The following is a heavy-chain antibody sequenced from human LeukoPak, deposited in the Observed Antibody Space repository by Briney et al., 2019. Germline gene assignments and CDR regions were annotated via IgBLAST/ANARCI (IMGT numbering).Heavy chain of an antibody. J-gene: IGHJ6*03. CDR1: GGSFSGYY. D-gene: IGHD3-10*01. CDR3: ARGHLWFRELLNHHYYYMDV. V-gene: IGHV4-34*01. Sequence: SETLSLTCAVYGGSFSGYYWSWIRQPPGKGLEWIGEINHSGSTNYNPSLKSRVTISVDTSKNQFSLKLSSVTAADTAVYYCARGHLWFRELLNHHYYYMDVWGKGTTVTVSS. CDR2: INHSGST.